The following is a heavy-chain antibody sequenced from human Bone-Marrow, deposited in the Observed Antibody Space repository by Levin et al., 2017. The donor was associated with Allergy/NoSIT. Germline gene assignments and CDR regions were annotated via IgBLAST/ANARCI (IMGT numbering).Heavy chain of an antibody. CDR1: GGSISSYY. Sequence: ASETLSLTCTVSGGSISSYYWSWIRQPPGKGLEWIGYIYYSGSTNYNPSLKSRVTISVDTSKNQFSLKLSSVTAADTAVYYCARDVSGKMTLRPYGMDVWGQGTTVTVSS. D-gene: IGHD3-16*01. J-gene: IGHJ6*02. CDR2: IYYSGST. CDR3: ARDVSGKMTLRPYGMDV. V-gene: IGHV4-59*01.